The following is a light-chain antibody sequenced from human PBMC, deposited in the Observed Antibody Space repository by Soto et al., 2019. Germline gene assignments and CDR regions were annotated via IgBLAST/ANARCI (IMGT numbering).Light chain of an antibody. Sequence: QSALTQPASVSGSPGQSITISCTGTSSDVGGYNYVSWYQQYPGKVPKLMIYDVSNRPSGVSNRFSGSKSGNTASLTISGLQAEDEADYYCSSYTSSNTLVFGGGTKVTVL. CDR1: SSDVGGYNY. CDR2: DVS. J-gene: IGLJ2*01. V-gene: IGLV2-14*03. CDR3: SSYTSSNTLV.